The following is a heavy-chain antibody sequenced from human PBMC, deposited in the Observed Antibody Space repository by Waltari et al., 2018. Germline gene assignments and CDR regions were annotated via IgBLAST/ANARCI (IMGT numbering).Heavy chain of an antibody. CDR3: ARVRGVRYSSSWYDPSRAFDI. CDR1: GGSFRGYY. Sequence: QVQLQQWGAGLFKPSEPLSLTCAVYGGSFRGYYWSWIRQPPGKGREWIGEINHSGSTNYNPSLKSRVTISVDTSKNQFSLKLSSVTAADTAVYYCARVRGVRYSSSWYDPSRAFDIWGQGTMVTVSS. V-gene: IGHV4-34*01. CDR2: INHSGST. J-gene: IGHJ3*02. D-gene: IGHD6-13*01.